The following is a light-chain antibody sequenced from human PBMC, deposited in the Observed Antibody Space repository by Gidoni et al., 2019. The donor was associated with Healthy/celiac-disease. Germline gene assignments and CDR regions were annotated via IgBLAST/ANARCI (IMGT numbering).Light chain of an antibody. CDR1: SSDVGGYNY. Sequence: QSALTQPASVSGSPGQSITISCTGTSSDVGGYNYVSGYQQHPGKAPKLMIYDVSNRPSGVSNRFSGSKSGNTASLTISGLQAEDEADYYYCSSYTSSSTVVFGGGTKLTVL. V-gene: IGLV2-14*01. CDR3: SSYTSSSTVV. CDR2: DVS. J-gene: IGLJ2*01.